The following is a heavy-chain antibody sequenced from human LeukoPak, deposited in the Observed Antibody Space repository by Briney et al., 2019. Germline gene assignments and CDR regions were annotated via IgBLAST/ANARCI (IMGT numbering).Heavy chain of an antibody. J-gene: IGHJ6*03. CDR2: IIPIFGTA. CDR1: GGTFSSYA. CDR3: ASCLSGSGYYYYYYMDV. Sequence: GASVKVSCKASGGTFSSYAISWVRQAPGQGLEWMGGIIPIFGTANYAQKFQGRVTITADKSTSTAYMELSSLRSEDTAVYYCASCLSGSGYYYYYYMDVWGKGTTVTVSS. D-gene: IGHD6-25*01. V-gene: IGHV1-69*06.